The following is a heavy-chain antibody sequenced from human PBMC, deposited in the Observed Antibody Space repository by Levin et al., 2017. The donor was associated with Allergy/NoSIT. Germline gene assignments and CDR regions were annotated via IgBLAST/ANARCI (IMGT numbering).Heavy chain of an antibody. D-gene: IGHD6-19*01. CDR1: GFTVSSYY. J-gene: IGHJ4*02. CDR3: ARGWQAGYSSGWLDY. V-gene: IGHV3-53*01. CDR2: IYSGGST. Sequence: SGGSLRLSCAASGFTVSSYYMSWVRQAPGKGLEWVSVIYSGGSTYNADSVKGRFTISRDNSKNTLYLQMNSLRAEDTAVYYCARGWQAGYSSGWLDYWGQGTLVTVSS.